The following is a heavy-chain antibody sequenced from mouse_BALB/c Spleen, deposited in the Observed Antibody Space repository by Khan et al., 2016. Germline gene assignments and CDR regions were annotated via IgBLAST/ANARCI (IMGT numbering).Heavy chain of an antibody. CDR2: IFPGSGST. CDR1: GYTFTDYY. D-gene: IGHD1-2*01. CDR3: ARSYYGYFAMDY. J-gene: IGHJ4*01. V-gene: IGHV1-77*01. Sequence: QVQLQQSGTKLPRPGASVKLSCKASGYTFTDYYLHWVKQRTGQGLEWIGEIFPGSGSTYYNEKFKGKASLTADTSSSTAYMQLSSLTSEDSAVYFCARSYYGYFAMDYWGHGASVTVSS.